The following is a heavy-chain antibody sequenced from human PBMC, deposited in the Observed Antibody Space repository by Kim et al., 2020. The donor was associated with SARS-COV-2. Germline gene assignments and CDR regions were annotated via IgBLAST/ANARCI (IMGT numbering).Heavy chain of an antibody. D-gene: IGHD3-10*01. CDR3: ARAVWFGELLSSYYFDY. V-gene: IGHV4-39*07. CDR2: IYYSGST. Sequence: SETLSLTCTVSGGSISSSSYYWGWIRQPPGKGLEWIGSIYYSGSTYYNPSLKSRVTISVDTSKNQFSLKLSSVTAADTAVYYCARAVWFGELLSSYYFDYWGQGTLVTVSS. J-gene: IGHJ4*02. CDR1: GGSISSSSYY.